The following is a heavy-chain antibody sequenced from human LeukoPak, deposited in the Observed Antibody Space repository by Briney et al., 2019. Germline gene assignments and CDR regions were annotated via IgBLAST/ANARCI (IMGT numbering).Heavy chain of an antibody. CDR3: ATPLDYYDSSGYHQGGD. Sequence: GGSLRLSCAASGFTFSSYWMNWARQAPGKGLEWVASINHNGNVNYYVDSVKGRFTISRDNAKNSLSLQMSSLRAEDTAVYYCATPLDYYDSSGYHQGGDWGQGTLVTVSS. CDR1: GFTFSSYW. D-gene: IGHD3-22*01. V-gene: IGHV3-7*03. CDR2: INHNGNVN. J-gene: IGHJ4*02.